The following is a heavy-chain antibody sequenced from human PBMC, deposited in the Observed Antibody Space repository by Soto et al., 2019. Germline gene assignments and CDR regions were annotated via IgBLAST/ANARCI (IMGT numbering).Heavy chain of an antibody. CDR1: GYTFTGYY. J-gene: IGHJ5*02. CDR2: INPNSGGT. D-gene: IGHD3-16*02. V-gene: IGHV1-2*02. CDR3: ARPERITFGRVIA. Sequence: ASVKVSCKASGYTFTGYYMHWVRQAPGQGLEWMGWINPNSGGTNYAQKFQGRVTMTRDTSISTAYMEQSRLRSDDTAVYYCARPERITFGRVIAWGQGTLVTVSS.